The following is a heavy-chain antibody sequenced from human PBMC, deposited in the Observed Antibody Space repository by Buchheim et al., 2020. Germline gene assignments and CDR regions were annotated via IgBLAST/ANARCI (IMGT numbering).Heavy chain of an antibody. Sequence: QVQLQESGPGLVKPSQTLSLTCTVSGDSINSAADYWSWIRQPAGKGLEWIGRVSVTGATNYNPSLQSRVHISMETSNSQFSLKMLSVTAADTGVYFCARGGFSSSQEFFQDWGQGT. V-gene: IGHV4-61*02. CDR3: ARGGFSSSQEFFQD. J-gene: IGHJ1*01. CDR1: GDSINSAADY. CDR2: VSVTGAT. D-gene: IGHD6-13*01.